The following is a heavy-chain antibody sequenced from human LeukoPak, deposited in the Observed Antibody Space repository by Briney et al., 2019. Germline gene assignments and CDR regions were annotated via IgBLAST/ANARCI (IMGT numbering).Heavy chain of an antibody. Sequence: PSETLSLTCAVYGGSFSGYYWSWIRQPPGKGLECIGEIHHSGSTNYNPSLKSRVTLSVDTSKNQFSPKLSSVTAADTAVYYCAREGAYYDSSGYYRFDYWGQGTLVTVSS. D-gene: IGHD3-22*01. V-gene: IGHV4-34*01. CDR2: IHHSGST. CDR1: GGSFSGYY. J-gene: IGHJ4*02. CDR3: AREGAYYDSSGYYRFDY.